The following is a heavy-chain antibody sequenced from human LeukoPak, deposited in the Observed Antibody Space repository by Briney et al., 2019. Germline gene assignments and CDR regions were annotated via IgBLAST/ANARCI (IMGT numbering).Heavy chain of an antibody. Sequence: GGSLRLSRAASGFTVSSNEMSWVRQAPGKGLEWVSSISGGSTYYADSRKGRFTISRDNAKNSLYLQMNSLRAEDTAVYYCARDDDYNHFDYWGQGTLVTVSS. CDR1: GFTVSSNE. CDR2: ISGGST. D-gene: IGHD5-24*01. V-gene: IGHV3-38-3*01. CDR3: ARDDDYNHFDY. J-gene: IGHJ4*02.